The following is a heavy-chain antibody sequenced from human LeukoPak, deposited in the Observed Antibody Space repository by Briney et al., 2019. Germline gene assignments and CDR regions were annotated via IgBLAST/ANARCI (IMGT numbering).Heavy chain of an antibody. CDR1: GFTFSTYN. D-gene: IGHD3-10*01. CDR2: ITSTSSYM. CDR3: ARGHTRISMLRGSRSAFYFDY. V-gene: IGHV3-21*01. Sequence: GGSLRLSCAASGFTFSTYNMNWVRQAPGKGLEWVSSITSTSSYMYYADSVKGRFTISRDNAQNSLYLHMSSLRAEDTAVYYCARGHTRISMLRGSRSAFYFDYWGQGTLVTVSS. J-gene: IGHJ4*02.